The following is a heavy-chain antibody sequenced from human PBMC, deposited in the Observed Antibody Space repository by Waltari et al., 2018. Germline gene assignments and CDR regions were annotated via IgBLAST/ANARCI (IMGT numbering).Heavy chain of an antibody. Sequence: EVHLVESGGGLIQPGGSLRLSCADSGFTVSSKYMSWVRQAPGKGLEWVSVIYTGGSTYYADSVKGRFTSSRDNSKNTLYLQMSGLRAEDTAVYYCATADNQDYGDYLDYWGQGTLVTVSS. D-gene: IGHD4-17*01. J-gene: IGHJ4*02. CDR3: ATADNQDYGDYLDY. CDR2: IYTGGST. CDR1: GFTVSSKY. V-gene: IGHV3-53*01.